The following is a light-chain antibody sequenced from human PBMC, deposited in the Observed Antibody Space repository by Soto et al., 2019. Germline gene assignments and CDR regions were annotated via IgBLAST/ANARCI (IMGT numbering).Light chain of an antibody. V-gene: IGKV2-30*01. CDR3: MAGTLHYS. CDR2: RVS. CDR1: QSLVYSDGNTY. J-gene: IGKJ2*03. Sequence: DVVMTQSPVSLPVTLGQPASISCRSGQSLVYSDGNTYLSWFHQRPGLSPRRLIYRVSYRDSGVPDRFSGSGSGTDFTLKISKVEAEDLGVYYCMAGTLHYSFGQGTKVDIK.